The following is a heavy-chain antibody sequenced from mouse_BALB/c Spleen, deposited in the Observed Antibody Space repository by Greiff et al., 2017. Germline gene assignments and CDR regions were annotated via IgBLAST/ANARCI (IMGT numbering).Heavy chain of an antibody. D-gene: IGHD1-2*01. CDR1: GYTFTDYN. Sequence: EVQLQESGPELVKPGASVKISCKASGYTFTDYNMHWVKQSHGKSLEWIGYIYPYNGGTGYNQKFKSKATLTVDNSSSTAYMELRSLTSEDSAVYYCARGDYYGFLYAMDYWGQGTSVTVSS. V-gene: IGHV1S29*02. CDR2: IYPYNGGT. CDR3: ARGDYYGFLYAMDY. J-gene: IGHJ4*01.